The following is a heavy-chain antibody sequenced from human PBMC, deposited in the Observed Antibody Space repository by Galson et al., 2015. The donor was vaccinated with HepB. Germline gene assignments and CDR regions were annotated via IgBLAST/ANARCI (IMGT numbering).Heavy chain of an antibody. CDR1: GYTFTSYY. J-gene: IGHJ4*02. Sequence: SVKVSCKASGYTFTSYYMHWVRQAPGQGLEWMGIINPSGGNTNYAQKLQGRVTMTTDTSTSTAYMELRSLRSDDTAVYYCARDRGVVRGVIPVDYWGQGTLVTVSS. CDR3: ARDRGVVRGVIPVDY. D-gene: IGHD3-10*01. V-gene: IGHV1-46*01. CDR2: INPSGGNT.